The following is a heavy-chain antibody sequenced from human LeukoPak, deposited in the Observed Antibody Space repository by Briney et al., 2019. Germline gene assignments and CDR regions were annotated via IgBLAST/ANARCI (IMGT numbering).Heavy chain of an antibody. CDR1: GLTFSSYW. D-gene: IGHD6-19*01. J-gene: IGHJ4*02. Sequence: PGGSLRLSCAASGLTFSSYWMSWVRQAPGKGLEWVANIKQDGSDKYYVDSVKGRFTISRDNAKNSLYLQMNSLRAEDTAVYYCARGDSSGWYFDYWGQGTLVTVSS. V-gene: IGHV3-7*01. CDR3: ARGDSSGWYFDY. CDR2: IKQDGSDK.